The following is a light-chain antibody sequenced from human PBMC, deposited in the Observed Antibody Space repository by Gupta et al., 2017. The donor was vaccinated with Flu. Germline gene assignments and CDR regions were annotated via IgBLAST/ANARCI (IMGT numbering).Light chain of an antibody. CDR2: IKT. CDR1: DSNIGEGFN. J-gene: IGLJ3*02. Sequence: VTISCIGSDSNIGEGFNVRWDRHLPVTAPKLIVSIKTNGPAGVPDRFSGSRSGTAVSLAIAGPKEEEEADYYCQSYGTTRDAVFGGGTRLTVL. V-gene: IGLV1-40*01. CDR3: QSYGTTRDAV.